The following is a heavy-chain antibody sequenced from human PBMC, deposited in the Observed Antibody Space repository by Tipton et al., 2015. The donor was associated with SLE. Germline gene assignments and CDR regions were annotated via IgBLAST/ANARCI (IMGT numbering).Heavy chain of an antibody. J-gene: IGHJ3*02. CDR2: ITWNSGSI. V-gene: IGHV3-9*01. Sequence: SLRLSCAASGFTFDVYAMHWVRQAPGKGLEWVSGITWNSGSINYADSVKGLFTISRDNAKNSVYLQMNSLGAEDTALYYCVRAVNVGATTRTAFGIWGQGTMVTVSS. CDR3: VRAVNVGATTRTAFGI. CDR1: GFTFDVYA. D-gene: IGHD1-26*01.